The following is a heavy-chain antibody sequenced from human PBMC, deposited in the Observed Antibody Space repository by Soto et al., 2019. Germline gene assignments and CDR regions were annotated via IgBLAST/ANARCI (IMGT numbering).Heavy chain of an antibody. CDR3: GRDCSSTSCYAEWNYDMDV. D-gene: IGHD2-2*01. V-gene: IGHV4-31*03. J-gene: IGHJ6*02. CDR1: GGSINSGDYY. Sequence: SETLSLTCTVSGGSINSGDYYWSWIRQHPGKGLEWIGYIYYNGYTYYNPSLKSRVTMSIDTSTNQFSLKLSSVTAADTAVYYCGRDCSSTSCYAEWNYDMDVWGQGTTVTVYS. CDR2: IYYNGYT.